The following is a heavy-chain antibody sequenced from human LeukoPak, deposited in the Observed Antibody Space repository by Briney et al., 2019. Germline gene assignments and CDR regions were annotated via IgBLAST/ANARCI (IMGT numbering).Heavy chain of an antibody. J-gene: IGHJ4*02. Sequence: SETLSLTCTVSGGSISSSSYYWGWIRQPPGKGLEWIGSIYYSGSTYYNPSLKSRVTISVDTSENQFSLKLSSVTAADTAVYYCARSYYDFWSGYTPLGYWGQGTLVTVSS. CDR1: GGSISSSSYY. D-gene: IGHD3-3*01. V-gene: IGHV4-39*01. CDR3: ARSYYDFWSGYTPLGY. CDR2: IYYSGST.